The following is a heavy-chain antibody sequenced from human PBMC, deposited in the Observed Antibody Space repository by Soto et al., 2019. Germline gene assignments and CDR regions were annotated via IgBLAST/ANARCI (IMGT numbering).Heavy chain of an antibody. D-gene: IGHD6-13*01. Sequence: SETLSLTGPVSGGSMSSSSYYWGWIRQPPGKGLEWIGSIYYSGSTYYNPSLKSRVTISVDTSKNQFSLKLSSVTAADTAVYYCASYHSSSWYGSYYYGMDVWGQGTTVTVSS. CDR2: IYYSGST. CDR3: ASYHSSSWYGSYYYGMDV. J-gene: IGHJ6*02. V-gene: IGHV4-39*01. CDR1: GGSMSSSSYY.